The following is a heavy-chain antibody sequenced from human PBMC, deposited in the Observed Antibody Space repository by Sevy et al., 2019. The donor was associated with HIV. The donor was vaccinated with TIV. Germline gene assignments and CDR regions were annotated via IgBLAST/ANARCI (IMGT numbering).Heavy chain of an antibody. CDR3: ARDPGNSGNY. Sequence: GGSLRLSCAASGFTFSTYAMHWLRQAPGKGLESVAVISHDERTTYYADSVKGRFTISRDNSKNTLYLQMDSLRPEDTTIYYCARDPGNSGNYWGQGTLVTVSS. J-gene: IGHJ4*02. D-gene: IGHD1-1*01. V-gene: IGHV3-30*04. CDR2: ISHDERTT. CDR1: GFTFSTYA.